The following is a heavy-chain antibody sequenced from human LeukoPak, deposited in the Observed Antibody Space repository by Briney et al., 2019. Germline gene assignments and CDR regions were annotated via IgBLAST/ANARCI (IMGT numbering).Heavy chain of an antibody. CDR2: INQGGNER. CDR3: ARDGCTSTACTTLGGFNH. Sequence: GGSLTLSCEGSGVTFTVYWMSWGRQAPGQGLEWLGSINQGGNERHCVDSVKSRFAISRDTAKKSFFLQMDSLREADTGIHFCARDGCTSTACTTLGGFNHWGQGTQVLVSS. D-gene: IGHD2-8*01. CDR1: GVTFTVYW. J-gene: IGHJ4*02. V-gene: IGHV3-7*01.